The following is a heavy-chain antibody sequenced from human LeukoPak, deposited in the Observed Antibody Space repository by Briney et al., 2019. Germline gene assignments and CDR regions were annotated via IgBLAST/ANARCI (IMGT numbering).Heavy chain of an antibody. CDR2: ISDNGGST. CDR3: AKPPPDSSSWLFDY. CDR1: GFTFSSYA. D-gene: IGHD6-13*01. J-gene: IGHJ4*02. V-gene: IGHV3-23*01. Sequence: GGSLRLSCAASGFTFSSYAMSWVRQAPGKGLEWVSTISDNGGSTYYADSVKGRFTISRDNSKNTLYLQMNSLRAEDTAVYYFAKPPPDSSSWLFDYWGQGALVTVSS.